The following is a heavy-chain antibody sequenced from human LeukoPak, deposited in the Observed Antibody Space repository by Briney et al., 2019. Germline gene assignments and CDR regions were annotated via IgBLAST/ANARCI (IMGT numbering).Heavy chain of an antibody. J-gene: IGHJ4*02. Sequence: GGSLRLSCAASGFTFSSSGMHWVRQAPGTGLEWVAFISHEGTEKYFADSVKGRFTISRDSSKSTLYLQMNSLRDEDTAVYYCATDRGWFFDNWGQGTLVTVAS. V-gene: IGHV3-30*03. CDR3: ATDRGWFFDN. CDR1: GFTFSSSG. CDR2: ISHEGTEK. D-gene: IGHD2-15*01.